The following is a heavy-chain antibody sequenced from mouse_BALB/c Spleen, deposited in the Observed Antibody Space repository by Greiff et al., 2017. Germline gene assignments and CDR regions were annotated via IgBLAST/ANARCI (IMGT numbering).Heavy chain of an antibody. D-gene: IGHD1-1*01. V-gene: IGHV10-1*02. Sequence: EVQRVESGGGLVQPKGSLKLSCAASGFTFNTYAMNWVRQAPGKGLEWVARIRSKSNNYATYYADSVKDRFTISRDDSQSMLYLQMNNLKTEDTAMYYCSSYCFAYWGRGTLVTVST. CDR1: GFTFNTYA. J-gene: IGHJ3*01. CDR3: SSYCFAY. CDR2: IRSKSNNYAT.